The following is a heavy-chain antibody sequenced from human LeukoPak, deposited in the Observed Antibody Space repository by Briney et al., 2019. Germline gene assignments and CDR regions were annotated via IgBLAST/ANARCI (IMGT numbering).Heavy chain of an antibody. CDR3: ARGGSIAAAVAY. CDR1: GYTFTGYY. D-gene: IGHD6-13*01. CDR2: INPNSGGT. Sequence: SVKVSCKASGYTFTGYYMHWVRQAPGQGLEWMGWINPNSGGTNYPQKFQGRVTMTRDTSISTAYMELSRMRSDDTAVYYCARGGSIAAAVAYWGQGTMVTVSS. J-gene: IGHJ4*02. V-gene: IGHV1-2*02.